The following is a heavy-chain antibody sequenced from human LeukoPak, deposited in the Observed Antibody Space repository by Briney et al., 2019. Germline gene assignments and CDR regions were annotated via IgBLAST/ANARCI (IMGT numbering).Heavy chain of an antibody. V-gene: IGHV1-2*02. Sequence: GASVKVSCKASGYTFTAYFMHWVRQAPGQGLEWMGRINPNSGGTNYAPRFQGRVTMTRDTSISTAYMELSSLRSDDTAVYFCARADSGSGSSYSYWGQGTLVTVSS. J-gene: IGHJ4*02. D-gene: IGHD3-22*01. CDR1: GYTFTAYF. CDR3: ARADSGSGSSYSY. CDR2: INPNSGGT.